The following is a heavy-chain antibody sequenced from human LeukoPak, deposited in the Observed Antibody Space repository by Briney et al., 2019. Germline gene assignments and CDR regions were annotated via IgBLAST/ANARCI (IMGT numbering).Heavy chain of an antibody. CDR2: IKEDGSEK. Sequence: GGSLRLSCAASGFSFSTFWMTWVRQAPGKGLEWVANIKEDGSEKYYVDSVKGRFTIARDNAKNSMYLQMNSLTAEDTAMYYCAREIGSAARGRWGQGTLVTVSS. J-gene: IGHJ4*02. V-gene: IGHV3-7*03. CDR1: GFSFSTFW. CDR3: AREIGSAARGR. D-gene: IGHD6-13*01.